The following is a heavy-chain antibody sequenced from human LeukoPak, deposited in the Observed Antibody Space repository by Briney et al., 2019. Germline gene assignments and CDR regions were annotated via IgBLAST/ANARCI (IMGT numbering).Heavy chain of an antibody. CDR1: GYTFTSYA. V-gene: IGHV7-4-1*02. CDR2: INTNTGNP. Sequence: ASAKVSCKASGYTFTSYAMNWVRQAPGQGLEWMGWINTNTGNPTYAQGFTGRFVFSLDTSVSTAYLQISSLKAEDTAVYYCARETVETYYYGSGSYNDYGMDVWGQGTTVTVSS. J-gene: IGHJ6*02. CDR3: ARETVETYYYGSGSYNDYGMDV. D-gene: IGHD3-10*01.